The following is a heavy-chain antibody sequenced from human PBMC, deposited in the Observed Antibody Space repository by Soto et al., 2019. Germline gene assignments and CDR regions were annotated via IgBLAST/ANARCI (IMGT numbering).Heavy chain of an antibody. D-gene: IGHD4-17*01. CDR3: ARYWNAGTLYGAFDL. CDR1: GGSFNNYV. J-gene: IGHJ3*01. CDR2: IIPNYEAA. Sequence: QVQLVQSGAEVRKPGYSVKVSCEASGGSFNNYVISWLRQAPGQGLEWMGGIIPNYEAANYAQKFRGRLTITADKATNTAYMELNSLRPEDTATYYCARYWNAGTLYGAFDLWGQGTTGIVS. V-gene: IGHV1-69*06.